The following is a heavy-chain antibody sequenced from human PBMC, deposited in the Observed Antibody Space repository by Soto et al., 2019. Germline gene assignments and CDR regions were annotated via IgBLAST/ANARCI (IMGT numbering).Heavy chain of an antibody. CDR2: ISSSGRPI. V-gene: IGHV3-48*03. CDR3: AREAVVPVAMCDH. J-gene: IGHJ4*02. CDR1: GFTFSSYE. D-gene: IGHD2-2*01. Sequence: GGSLRLSCAASGFTFSSYEMNWVRQAPGKGLEWVSYISSSGRPIYYADSVKGRFTISRDNAKNSLYLQMNSLRADDTAVYYCAREAVVPVAMCDHWGQGTLVTGSS.